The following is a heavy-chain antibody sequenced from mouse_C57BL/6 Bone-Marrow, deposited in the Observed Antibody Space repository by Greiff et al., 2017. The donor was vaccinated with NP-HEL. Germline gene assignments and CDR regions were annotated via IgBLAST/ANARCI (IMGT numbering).Heavy chain of an antibody. J-gene: IGHJ4*01. CDR3: ARHEAGTEAMDY. V-gene: IGHV5-2*01. CDR1: EYAFPSHD. Sequence: EVQLMESGGGLVQPGESLKLSCESNEYAFPSHDMSWVGKTPGKRLELVAAINSDGGSTYYPDTMERRSIISRDNTKKTLYLQMSSLRSEDTALYYCARHEAGTEAMDYWGQGTTVTVSS. CDR2: INSDGGST. D-gene: IGHD3-3*01.